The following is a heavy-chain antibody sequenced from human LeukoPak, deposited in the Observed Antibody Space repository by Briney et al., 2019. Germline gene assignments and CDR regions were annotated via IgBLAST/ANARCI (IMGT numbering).Heavy chain of an antibody. Sequence: GASVKVSCKASGYTFTSYDINWVRQATGQGLEWMGWMNPNRGNTGYAQKFQGRVTMTRNTSISTAYMELSSLRSEDTAVYYCARSLGYCSGGSCYYDWFDPWGQGTLVTVSS. J-gene: IGHJ5*02. D-gene: IGHD2-15*01. CDR3: ARSLGYCSGGSCYYDWFDP. CDR1: GYTFTSYD. V-gene: IGHV1-8*01. CDR2: MNPNRGNT.